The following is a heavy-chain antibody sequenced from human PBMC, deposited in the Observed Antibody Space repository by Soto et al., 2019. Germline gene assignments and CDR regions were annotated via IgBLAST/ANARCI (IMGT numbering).Heavy chain of an antibody. CDR1: GFTFSGSA. Sequence: GGSLRLSCAASGFTFSGSAMHWVRQASGKGLEWVGRIRSKANSYATAYAASVKGRFTISRDDSKNTAYLQMNSLKTEDTAVYYCTRHVVAGTFYYYGMDVWGQGTTVTVSS. J-gene: IGHJ6*02. D-gene: IGHD6-19*01. V-gene: IGHV3-73*01. CDR2: IRSKANSYAT. CDR3: TRHVVAGTFYYYGMDV.